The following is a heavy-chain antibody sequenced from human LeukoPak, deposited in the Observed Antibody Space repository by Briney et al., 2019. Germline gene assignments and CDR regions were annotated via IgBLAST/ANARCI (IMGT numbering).Heavy chain of an antibody. D-gene: IGHD4-23*01. CDR3: ARGHYGGNSVFDY. V-gene: IGHV3-66*02. CDR1: GFTVSSNS. Sequence: PGGSLRLSCVVSGFTVSSNSNSWVRQAPGKGLEWVSIIYNSGTTYYADSVKGRFTISRDNSKNTLYLQMNSLRPEDTAVYYCARGHYGGNSVFDYWGQGTLVPVSS. CDR2: IYNSGTT. J-gene: IGHJ4*02.